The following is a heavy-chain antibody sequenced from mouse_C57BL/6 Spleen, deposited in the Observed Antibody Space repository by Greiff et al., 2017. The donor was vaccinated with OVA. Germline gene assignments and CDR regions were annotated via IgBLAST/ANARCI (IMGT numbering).Heavy chain of an antibody. CDR3: MDYFYAMDY. CDR2: IRLKSDNYAT. Sequence: EVMLVESGGGLVQPGGSMKLSCVASGFTFSNYWMNWVRQSPEKGLEWVAQIRLKSDNYATHYAESVKGRFTISRDDSKSSVYLQMNNLRAEDTGIYYCMDYFYAMDYWGQGTSVTVSS. D-gene: IGHD1-1*01. V-gene: IGHV6-3*01. CDR1: GFTFSNYW. J-gene: IGHJ4*01.